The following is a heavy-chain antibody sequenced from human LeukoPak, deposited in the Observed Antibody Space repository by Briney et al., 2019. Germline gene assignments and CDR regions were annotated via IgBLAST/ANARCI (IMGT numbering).Heavy chain of an antibody. V-gene: IGHV4-34*01. D-gene: IGHD3-9*01. CDR3: ARGGGNLLPFFDPKYYYYMDV. Sequence: PSETLSLTCAVYGGSFSSHYWSWIRQPPGKGLEWIGEINHSGSTNYNPSLKSRVTISVDTSKHQFSLKLSSVTAADTAVYYCARGGGNLLPFFDPKYYYYMDVWGKGTTVTVSS. CDR2: INHSGST. CDR1: GGSFSSHY. J-gene: IGHJ6*03.